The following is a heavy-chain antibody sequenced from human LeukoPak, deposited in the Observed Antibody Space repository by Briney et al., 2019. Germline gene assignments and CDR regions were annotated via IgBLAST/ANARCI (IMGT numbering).Heavy chain of an antibody. V-gene: IGHV1-2*02. CDR2: INPNSGDT. Sequence: ASVKVSCKASGYTFTGYYMHWVRQTPGQGLEWMGWINPNSGDTKYSQKFQGRVTMTRDTSISTAYMELSRLRSDDTAVYYCATQRGSYLWGTDFDYWGQGTLVTVSS. CDR3: ATQRGSYLWGTDFDY. D-gene: IGHD3-16*01. J-gene: IGHJ4*02. CDR1: GYTFTGYY.